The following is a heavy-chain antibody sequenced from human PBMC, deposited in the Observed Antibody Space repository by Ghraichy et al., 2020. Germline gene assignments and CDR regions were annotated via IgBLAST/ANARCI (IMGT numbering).Heavy chain of an antibody. V-gene: IGHV1-18*01. CDR1: GYTFTSYD. CDR2: ISAYNGNT. J-gene: IGHJ1*01. D-gene: IGHD5-12*01. CDR3: VSERATGYFQY. Sequence: ASVKVSCKASGYTFTSYDLSWVRQAPGQGLEWMGWISAYNGNTNYAQKLQDRVTMTTDTSTSTAYMELRSLRSDDTAVYYCVSERATGYFQYWGQGTLVTVSS.